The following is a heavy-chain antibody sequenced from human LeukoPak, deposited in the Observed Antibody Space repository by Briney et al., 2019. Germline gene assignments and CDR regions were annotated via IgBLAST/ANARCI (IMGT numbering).Heavy chain of an antibody. D-gene: IGHD3-10*01. V-gene: IGHV1-2*02. CDR2: INPNSGGT. CDR1: GYTFTGYY. CDR3: ARDRLNIQGVIITDYYYGMDV. Sequence: EASVKVSCKASGYTFTGYYMHWVRQAPGQGLEWMGWINPNSGGTNYAQKFQGRVTMTRDTSISTAYMELSRLRSDDTAVYYCARDRLNIQGVIITDYYYGMDVWGQGTTVTVSS. J-gene: IGHJ6*02.